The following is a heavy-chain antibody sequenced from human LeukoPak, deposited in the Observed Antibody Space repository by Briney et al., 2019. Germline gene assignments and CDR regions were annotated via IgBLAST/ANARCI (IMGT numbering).Heavy chain of an antibody. V-gene: IGHV3-23*01. D-gene: IGHD6-19*01. CDR1: GFTFSSYA. Sequence: GGSLRLSCAASGFTFSSYAMSWVRQAPGKGLEWVSAISGSGASTYYADSVKGRFTIPRDNSKNTLYLQMNSLRAEDTAVYYCAKDPAVANTARRFQHWGQGTLVTVTS. CDR3: AKDPAVANTARRFQH. CDR2: ISGSGAST. J-gene: IGHJ1*01.